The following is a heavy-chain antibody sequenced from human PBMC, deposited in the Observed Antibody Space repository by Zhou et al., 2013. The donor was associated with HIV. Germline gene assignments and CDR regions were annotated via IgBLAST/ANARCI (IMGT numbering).Heavy chain of an antibody. D-gene: IGHD2-8*02. CDR3: ARDLQTGGVPIPFDY. V-gene: IGHV1-46*01. J-gene: IGHJ4*02. CDR1: GYTFTSYY. Sequence: QVQLVQSGAEVKKPGASVKVSCKASGYTFTSYYMHWVRQAPGQGLEWMGIINPSGGSTSYAQKFQGRVTMTRDTSTSTVYMELSSLRSEDTAVYYCARDLQTGGVPIPFDYWGQGTLVTVSS. CDR2: INPSGGST.